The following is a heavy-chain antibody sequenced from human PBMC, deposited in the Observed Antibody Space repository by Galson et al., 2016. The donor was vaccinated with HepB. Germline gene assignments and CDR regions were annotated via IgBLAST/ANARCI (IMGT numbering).Heavy chain of an antibody. Sequence: CAISGDSVSANNPSWDWIRQSPSRGLEWLGRTFYRSKWYNEYATPVKSRISINPDTSKNQFSLQLNSVTPEDTAVYYCARRTGNGMDVWGQGTTVTVS. CDR1: GDSVSANNPS. CDR3: ARRTGNGMDV. V-gene: IGHV6-1*01. J-gene: IGHJ6*02. CDR2: TFYRSKWYN. D-gene: IGHD1-1*01.